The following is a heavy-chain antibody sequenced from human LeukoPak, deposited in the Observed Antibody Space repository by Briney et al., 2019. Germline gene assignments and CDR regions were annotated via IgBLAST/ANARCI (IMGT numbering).Heavy chain of an antibody. CDR1: GYSFTSYW. CDR2: IYPGDSDT. D-gene: IGHD3-3*01. CDR3: ARHEYKADDFWRGGWFDP. Sequence: TGESLKISCKGSGYSFTSYWIGWVRQMPGKGLEWMGIIYPGDSDTRYSPSFQGQVTISADKSISTAYLQWSSLKASDTAMYYCARHEYKADDFWRGGWFDPWGQGTLVTVSS. J-gene: IGHJ5*02. V-gene: IGHV5-51*01.